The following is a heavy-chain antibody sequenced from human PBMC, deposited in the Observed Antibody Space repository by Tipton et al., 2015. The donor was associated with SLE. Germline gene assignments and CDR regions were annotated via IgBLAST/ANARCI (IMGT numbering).Heavy chain of an antibody. CDR2: LYESGST. J-gene: IGHJ6*03. V-gene: IGHV4-39*01. D-gene: IGHD3-3*01. CDR3: ARSGYYTSGNYFYYMDV. Sequence: TLSLTCSVSGGSISSSGYYWGWIRQPPGKGLEWIGSLYESGSTYYNPSLKSRVTISVDTSKNQFSLKVSSVPAADTAVYYCARSGYYTSGNYFYYMDVWGKGTTVTVSS. CDR1: GGSISSSGYY.